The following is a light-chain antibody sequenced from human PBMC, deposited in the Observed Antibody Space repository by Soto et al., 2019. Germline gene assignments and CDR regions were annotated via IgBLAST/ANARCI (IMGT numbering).Light chain of an antibody. Sequence: QSVLTQPPSASGSPGQSVNISCTGTSSDVGGYNYVSWYQQHPGKAPKLMIYEVSKRPSGVPDRFSGSKSGNTASLTVSGLQADDEADYYCSAYAGSNTFVFGTGTKLTVL. CDR2: EVS. CDR1: SSDVGGYNY. CDR3: SAYAGSNTFV. J-gene: IGLJ1*01. V-gene: IGLV2-8*01.